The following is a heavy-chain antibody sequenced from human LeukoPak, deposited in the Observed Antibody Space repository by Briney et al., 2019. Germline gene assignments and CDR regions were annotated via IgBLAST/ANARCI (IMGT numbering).Heavy chain of an antibody. V-gene: IGHV3-48*03. CDR3: ARDEHLRVGGDGHYYGMDV. J-gene: IGHJ6*02. Sequence: GGSLRLSCEGSGFRLINFEMNWVRQAPGKGLECVSFISSSGHTIYYADSVKGRFTISRDNARNSLYLQMNSLRAEDTAVYYCARDEHLRVGGDGHYYGMDVWGQGTTVTVSS. CDR1: GFRLINFE. CDR2: ISSSGHTI. D-gene: IGHD2-21*02.